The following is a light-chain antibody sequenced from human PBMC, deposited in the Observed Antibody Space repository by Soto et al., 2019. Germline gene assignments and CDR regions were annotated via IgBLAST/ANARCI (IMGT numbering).Light chain of an antibody. V-gene: IGLV2-14*01. Sequence: QSVLAQPASVSGSPGQSITISCNGTSSDVGGYDYVSWYQLHPGKPPKLMIFEVSNRPSEVSYRCSGSKSGNTASLTNSALQAEDEADYFCSSYSISTAYLFGTGTKVTVL. J-gene: IGLJ1*01. CDR3: SSYSISTAYL. CDR2: EVS. CDR1: SSDVGGYDY.